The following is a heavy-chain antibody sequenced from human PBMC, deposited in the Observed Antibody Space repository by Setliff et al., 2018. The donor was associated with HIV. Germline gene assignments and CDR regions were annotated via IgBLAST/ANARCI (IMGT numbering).Heavy chain of an antibody. J-gene: IGHJ5*02. CDR2: VYYSGST. V-gene: IGHV4-39*02. D-gene: IGHD6-19*01. CDR1: GGSITSSSYY. Sequence: PSETLSLTCTVSGGSITSSSYYWGWVRQPPGKGLEWIGSVYYSGSTYHNPSLKSRVTISVDTSKNHCSLRLSAVTAADTAVYYCARDPGYSSGWWGPWGHGILVTVSS. CDR3: ARDPGYSSGWWGP.